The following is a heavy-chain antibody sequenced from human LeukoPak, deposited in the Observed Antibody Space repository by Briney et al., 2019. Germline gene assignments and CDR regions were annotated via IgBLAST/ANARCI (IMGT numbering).Heavy chain of an antibody. J-gene: IGHJ4*02. V-gene: IGHV3-33*08. Sequence: LSGGSLRLSCVASGFPFSSYWMTWVRQAPGKGLEWVAVIWYDGSNKYYADSVKGRFTISRDNSKNTLYLQMNSLRAEDTAVYYCARTRFGSSSVLFDYWGQGTLVTVSS. CDR3: ARTRFGSSSVLFDY. CDR1: GFPFSSYW. CDR2: IWYDGSNK. D-gene: IGHD6-6*01.